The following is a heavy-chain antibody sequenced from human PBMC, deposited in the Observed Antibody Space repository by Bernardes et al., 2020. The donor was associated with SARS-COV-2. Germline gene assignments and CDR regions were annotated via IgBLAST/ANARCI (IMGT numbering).Heavy chain of an antibody. CDR3: VRGRKDLTY. Sequence: GGSLRLSCAASGFSLINYAMTWVRQAPGKGLEWVASLAAFGGTTYYAHSVEGRFITSRDYSKNTMYLQVNSLRVEDTALYFCVRGRKDLTYWRQGTLLTVSS. CDR2: LAAFGGTT. J-gene: IGHJ4*02. V-gene: IGHV3-23*01. CDR1: GFSLINYA. D-gene: IGHD3-9*01.